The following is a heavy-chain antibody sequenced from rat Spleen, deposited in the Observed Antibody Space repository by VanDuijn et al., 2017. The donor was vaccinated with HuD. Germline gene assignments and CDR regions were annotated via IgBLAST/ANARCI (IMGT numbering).Heavy chain of an antibody. CDR2: INSAGST. CDR3: ARTWEYWYFDL. J-gene: IGHJ1*01. Sequence: EVQLQESGPGLVKPSQSLSLTCSVSGYSITSAYRWNWIRKFPGNKLEWMGYINSAGSTNYNPSLKSRISITRDTSKNQFFLQLNSVTTEDTATYYCARTWEYWYFDLWGPGTMVTVSS. D-gene: IGHD5-1*01. CDR1: GYSITSAYR. V-gene: IGHV3-3*01.